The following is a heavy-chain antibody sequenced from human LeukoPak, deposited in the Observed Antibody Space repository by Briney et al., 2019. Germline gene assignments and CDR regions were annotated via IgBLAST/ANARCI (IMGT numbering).Heavy chain of an antibody. CDR2: IYYSGST. V-gene: IGHV4-59*01. D-gene: IGHD3-22*01. CDR1: GGSTSSYY. J-gene: IGHJ6*02. Sequence: SETLSLTCTVSGGSTSSYYWSWIRQPPGKGLEWIGYIYYSGSTNYNPSLKSRVTISADTSKNQFSLKLSSVTAADTAVYYCARGAGNYYDSSGFRVLYYYYYGMDVWGQGTTVTVSS. CDR3: ARGAGNYYDSSGFRVLYYYYYGMDV.